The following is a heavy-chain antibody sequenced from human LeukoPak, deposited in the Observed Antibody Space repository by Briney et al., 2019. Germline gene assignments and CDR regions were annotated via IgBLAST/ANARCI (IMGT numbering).Heavy chain of an antibody. CDR2: ISWNSGSI. V-gene: IGHV3-9*01. CDR1: GFTFSSYA. D-gene: IGHD2-15*01. CDR3: AKSPMDCSGGSCYYYFDY. J-gene: IGHJ4*02. Sequence: GGSLRLSCAASGFTFSSYAVSWVRQAPGKGLEWVSGISWNSGSIGYADSVKGRFTISRDNAKNSLYLQMNSLRAEDTALYYCAKSPMDCSGGSCYYYFDYWGQGTLVTVSS.